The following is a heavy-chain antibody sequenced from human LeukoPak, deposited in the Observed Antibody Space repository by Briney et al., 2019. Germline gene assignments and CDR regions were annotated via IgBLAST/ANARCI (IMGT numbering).Heavy chain of an antibody. CDR3: ARGGGGSSTVTTYWFDP. D-gene: IGHD4-17*01. Sequence: SSETLSLTCAVYGGSFSGYYWSWIRQPPGKGLEWIGEINHSGSTNYSPSLKSRLTISVDTSKNQFSLKLNSVTAADTAVYYCARGGGGSSTVTTYWFDPWGQGALVTVSS. V-gene: IGHV4-34*01. CDR2: INHSGST. J-gene: IGHJ5*02. CDR1: GGSFSGYY.